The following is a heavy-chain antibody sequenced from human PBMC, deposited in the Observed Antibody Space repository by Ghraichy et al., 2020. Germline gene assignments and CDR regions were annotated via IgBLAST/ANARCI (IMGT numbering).Heavy chain of an antibody. CDR1: GFTFSGYW. D-gene: IGHD3-9*01. Sequence: ESLNISCAASGFTFSGYWMSWVRQAPGKGLEWVANIKQDGSEQYYVDSVKGRFTISRDNAKNSLFLQMNSLRAEDTAVYYCARDVSHYNILTGYYRGNWFDPWGQGTLVTVSS. V-gene: IGHV3-7*03. CDR3: ARDVSHYNILTGYYRGNWFDP. J-gene: IGHJ5*02. CDR2: IKQDGSEQ.